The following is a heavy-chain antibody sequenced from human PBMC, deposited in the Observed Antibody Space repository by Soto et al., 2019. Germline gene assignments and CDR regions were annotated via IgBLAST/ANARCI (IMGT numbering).Heavy chain of an antibody. CDR2: IIPIFGTA. CDR3: ARDRAYGYYDSSGYPGLDY. Sequence: SVKVSCKASGGTFSSYAISWVRQAPGQGLEWMGGIIPIFGTANYAQKFQGRVTITADESTSTAYMELSSLRSEDTAVYYCARDRAYGYYDSSGYPGLDYWGQGTLVTVSS. V-gene: IGHV1-69*13. CDR1: GGTFSSYA. D-gene: IGHD3-22*01. J-gene: IGHJ4*02.